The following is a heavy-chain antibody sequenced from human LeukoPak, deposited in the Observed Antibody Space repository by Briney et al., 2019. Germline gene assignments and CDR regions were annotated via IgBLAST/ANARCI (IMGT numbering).Heavy chain of an antibody. CDR1: GYSFTSYW. CDR3: VIGDYDSSGYYYGISDY. Sequence: GESLKISCKGSGYSFTSYWIGWVRQMPGKGLEWMGIIYPGDSDTRYSPSFQGQVTISADKSISTAYLQWSSLKASDTAMYYCVIGDYDSSGYYYGISDYWGQGTLVTVSS. J-gene: IGHJ4*02. D-gene: IGHD3-22*01. V-gene: IGHV5-51*01. CDR2: IYPGDSDT.